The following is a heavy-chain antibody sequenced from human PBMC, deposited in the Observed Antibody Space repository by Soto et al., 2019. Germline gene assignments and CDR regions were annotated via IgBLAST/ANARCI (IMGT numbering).Heavy chain of an antibody. CDR2: IYYSGST. Sequence: QLQLQESGPGLVKPSETLSLTCTVSGGSISSSSYYWGWIRQPPGKGLEWIGSIYYSGSTYYNPSLKSRVTISVDTSTNQFSLKLSSVTAADTAVYYCATQDPVYSYGFSSFGAYGMDVWGQGTTVTVSS. V-gene: IGHV4-39*01. D-gene: IGHD5-18*01. CDR1: GGSISSSSYY. J-gene: IGHJ6*02. CDR3: ATQDPVYSYGFSSFGAYGMDV.